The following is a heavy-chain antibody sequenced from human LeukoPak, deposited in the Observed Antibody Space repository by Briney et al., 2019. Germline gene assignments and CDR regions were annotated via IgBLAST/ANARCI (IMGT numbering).Heavy chain of an antibody. Sequence: SETLSLTCTVSGGSISSGSYYWSWIRQPAGKGLEWIGRIYTSGSTNYNPSLKSRVTISVDTSKNQFSLKLSSVTAADTAVYYCASITMVRGVIITGYYYYMDVWGKGTTVTVSS. CDR3: ASITMVRGVIITGYYYYMDV. CDR2: IYTSGST. V-gene: IGHV4-61*02. CDR1: GGSISSGSYY. J-gene: IGHJ6*03. D-gene: IGHD3-10*01.